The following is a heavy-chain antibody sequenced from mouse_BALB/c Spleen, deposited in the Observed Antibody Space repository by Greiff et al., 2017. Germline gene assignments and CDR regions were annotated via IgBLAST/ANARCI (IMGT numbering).Heavy chain of an antibody. CDR2: ISSGSSTI. Sequence: EVMLVESGGGLVQPGGSRKLSCAASGFTFSSFGMHWVRQAPEKGLEWVAYISSGSSTIYYADTVKGRFTISRDNPKNTLFLQMTSLRSEDTAMYYCARWGGDAMDYWGQGTSVTVSS. V-gene: IGHV5-17*02. J-gene: IGHJ4*01. CDR3: ARWGGDAMDY. CDR1: GFTFSSFG.